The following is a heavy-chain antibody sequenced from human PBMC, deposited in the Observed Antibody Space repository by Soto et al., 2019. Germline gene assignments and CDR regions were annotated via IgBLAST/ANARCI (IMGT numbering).Heavy chain of an antibody. CDR2: ISGSGGSS. Sequence: GWSLRLSCASAVFAFSTYAMTWVRQAPGKGLEWVSVISGSGGSSYYAASVKGRFTISRDNSKNTLFLQMNGLRAEDTAVYYCAKVTKRAAAGRYEYYKYGMDVWGQGTTVTVSS. CDR1: VFAFSTYA. D-gene: IGHD6-13*01. J-gene: IGHJ6*02. V-gene: IGHV3-23*01. CDR3: AKVTKRAAAGRYEYYKYGMDV.